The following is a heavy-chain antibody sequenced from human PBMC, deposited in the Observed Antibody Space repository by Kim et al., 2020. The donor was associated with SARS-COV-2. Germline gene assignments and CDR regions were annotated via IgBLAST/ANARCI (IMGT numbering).Heavy chain of an antibody. CDR3: ARENIAAAGRYYYYYGMDV. D-gene: IGHD6-13*01. CDR1: GYTFTSYY. CDR2: INPSGGST. V-gene: IGHV1-46*01. J-gene: IGHJ6*02. Sequence: ASVKVSCKASGYTFTSYYMHWVRQAPGQGLEWMGIINPSGGSTSYAQKFQGRVTMTRDTSTSTVYMELSSLRSEDTAVYYCARENIAAAGRYYYYYGMDVWGQGTTVTVSS.